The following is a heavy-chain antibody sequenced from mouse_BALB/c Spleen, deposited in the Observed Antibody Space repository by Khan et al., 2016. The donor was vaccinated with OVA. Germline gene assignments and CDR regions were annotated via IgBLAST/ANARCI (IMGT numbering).Heavy chain of an antibody. CDR3: ARRGLRWDFDY. D-gene: IGHD1-1*01. CDR1: GYTFINYW. V-gene: IGHV1-7*01. J-gene: IGHJ2*01. Sequence: QVQLQQSGAELAKPGASVKMSCKASGYTFINYWMNWVKQRPGQGLEWIGYINPTTGYTEYNLKFKDQATLTADKSSSTAHMQLSSLTSEDSAVYYCARRGLRWDFDYWGQGTTLTVSS. CDR2: INPTTGYT.